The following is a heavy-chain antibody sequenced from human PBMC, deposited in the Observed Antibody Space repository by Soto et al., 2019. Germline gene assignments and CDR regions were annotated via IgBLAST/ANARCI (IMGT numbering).Heavy chain of an antibody. J-gene: IGHJ5*02. CDR2: ISYDGSNK. V-gene: IGHV3-30-3*01. CDR1: GLTFSSYA. Sequence: PGGSLRLYCAASGLTFSSYAMNWDSQAPGKGLEWVAVISYDGSNKYYADSVKGRFTISRDNSKNTLYLQMNSLRAEDTAVYYCARGAAAGTEGWFDPWGQGTLVTVSS. CDR3: ARGAAAGTEGWFDP. D-gene: IGHD6-13*01.